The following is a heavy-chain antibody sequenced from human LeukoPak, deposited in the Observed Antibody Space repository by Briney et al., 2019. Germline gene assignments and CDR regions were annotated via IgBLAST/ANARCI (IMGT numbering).Heavy chain of an antibody. V-gene: IGHV4-30-2*01. CDR2: IYHSGNI. CDR1: GGSISSGGYS. D-gene: IGHD2-15*01. J-gene: IGHJ4*02. CDR3: ARAVDFYYFDY. Sequence: SETLSLTCAVSGGSISSGGYSWSWTRQPPGKGLEWIGYIYHSGNIYYNPSLKSRVTISVDRSKNQFSLKLNSVTAADTAVYYCARAVDFYYFDYWGQGTLVTVSS.